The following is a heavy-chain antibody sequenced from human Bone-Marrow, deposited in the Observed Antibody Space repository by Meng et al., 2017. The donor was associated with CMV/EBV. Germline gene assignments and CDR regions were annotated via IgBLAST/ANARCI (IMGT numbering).Heavy chain of an antibody. CDR2: LNHTGGI. CDR3: ARGGWYVGTSY. CDR1: GGSFSGYF. D-gene: IGHD6-19*01. Sequence: SETLSLTCGVYGGSFSGYFWSWIRQPPGKGLEWIGELNHTGGINYNPSLKSRVTISEDTSKNQFSLKLSSVTAADTAIYYCARGGWYVGTSYWGQGTRVTGSS. V-gene: IGHV4-34*01. J-gene: IGHJ4*02.